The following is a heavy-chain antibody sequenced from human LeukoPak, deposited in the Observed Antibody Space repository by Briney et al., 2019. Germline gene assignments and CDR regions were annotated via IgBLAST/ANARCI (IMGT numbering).Heavy chain of an antibody. CDR2: ITYDGSNN. CDR3: ARVHRTGWVVDAFDI. V-gene: IGHV3-30-3*01. CDR1: GFXFSSYA. J-gene: IGHJ3*02. Sequence: PGRSLRLSCAASGFXFSSYAIHWVRQAPGTGLEWVANITYDGSNNYYADSVKGRFTSSRDNSKNTLYLQMNSLRAEDTAVYYCARVHRTGWVVDAFDIWGQGTMVTVSS. D-gene: IGHD3/OR15-3a*01.